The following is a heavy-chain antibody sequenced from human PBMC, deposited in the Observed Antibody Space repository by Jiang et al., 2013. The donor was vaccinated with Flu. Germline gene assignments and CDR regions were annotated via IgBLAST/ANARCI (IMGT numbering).Heavy chain of an antibody. CDR1: GFTVSSNY. CDR2: IYSGGST. CDR3: ARGSPYYDFWSGYWNY. Sequence: ASGFTVSSNYMSWVRQAPGKGLEWVSVIYSGGSTYYADSVKGRFTISRDNSKNTLYLQMNSLRAEDTAVYYCARGSPYYDFWSGYWNYWGQGTLVTVSS. V-gene: IGHV3-53*01. D-gene: IGHD3-3*01. J-gene: IGHJ4*02.